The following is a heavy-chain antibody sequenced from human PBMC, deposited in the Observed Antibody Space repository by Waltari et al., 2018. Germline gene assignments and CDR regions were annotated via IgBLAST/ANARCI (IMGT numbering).Heavy chain of an antibody. D-gene: IGHD5-12*01. CDR1: GFTFSSYW. J-gene: IGHJ3*02. CDR3: ARDLRRWLPGSAFDI. V-gene: IGHV3-7*01. Sequence: EVQLVESGGGLVQPGGSLRLSCAASGFTFSSYWMSWVRQAPGKGLEWVANIKQDGSEKYYVDSGKGRFTISRDNAKNSLYLQMNSLRAEDTAVYYCARDLRRWLPGSAFDIWGQGTMVTVSS. CDR2: IKQDGSEK.